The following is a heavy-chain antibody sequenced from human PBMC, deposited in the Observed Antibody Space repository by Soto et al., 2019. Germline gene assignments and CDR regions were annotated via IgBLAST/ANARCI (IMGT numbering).Heavy chain of an antibody. V-gene: IGHV6-1*01. CDR1: GDSVSSNSAA. CDR2: TYYRSKWYN. CDR3: ARDRGTQQQPGPFFDY. D-gene: IGHD6-13*01. J-gene: IGHJ4*02. Sequence: SQTLSLTCAISGDSVSSNSAAWSWIRQSPSRGLEWLGRTYYRSKWYNDYAVSVKSRITINPDTSKNQFSLQLNSVTPEDTAVYYCARDRGTQQQPGPFFDYWGQGTLVTVSS.